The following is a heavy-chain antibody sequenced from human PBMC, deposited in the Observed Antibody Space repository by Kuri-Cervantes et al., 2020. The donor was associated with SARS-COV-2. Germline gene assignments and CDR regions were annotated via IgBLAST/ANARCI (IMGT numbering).Heavy chain of an antibody. Sequence: ESLKISCAVSGYSISSGYYWGWIRQPPGKGLEWIGSIYHSGSTYYNPSLKSRVTISVDTSKNQFSLKLSSVTAAGTAVYYCATLGPGSGDLHAFDIWGQGTMVTVSS. CDR1: GYSISSGYY. V-gene: IGHV4-38-2*01. J-gene: IGHJ3*02. D-gene: IGHD3-10*01. CDR2: IYHSGST. CDR3: ATLGPGSGDLHAFDI.